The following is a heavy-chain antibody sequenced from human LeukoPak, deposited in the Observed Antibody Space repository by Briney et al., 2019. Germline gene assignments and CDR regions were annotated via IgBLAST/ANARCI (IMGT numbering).Heavy chain of an antibody. Sequence: ASVKVSCKASGYTFTSYDINWVRQATGQGLEWMGWMNPNSGNTGYAQKFQGRVTITRNTSISTAYMELSSLRSADTAVYYCARGLRSCSGGSCYSGAVDYWGQGTLVTVSS. D-gene: IGHD2-15*01. CDR3: ARGLRSCSGGSCYSGAVDY. J-gene: IGHJ4*02. CDR1: GYTFTSYD. CDR2: MNPNSGNT. V-gene: IGHV1-8*03.